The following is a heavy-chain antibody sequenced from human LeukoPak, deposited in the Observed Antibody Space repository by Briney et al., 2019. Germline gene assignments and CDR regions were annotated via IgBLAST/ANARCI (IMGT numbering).Heavy chain of an antibody. Sequence: PGGSLRLSCAPSGFTFSSYSMNWVRQAPGKWLEWVSSISTSSSYIYYADSVKGRFTISRDNAKNSLYLQMNSLRAEDTAVYYCARDPYSSGWAYYFDYWGQGPLVTVSS. V-gene: IGHV3-21*01. CDR2: ISTSSSYI. CDR3: ARDPYSSGWAYYFDY. CDR1: GFTFSSYS. J-gene: IGHJ4*02. D-gene: IGHD6-19*01.